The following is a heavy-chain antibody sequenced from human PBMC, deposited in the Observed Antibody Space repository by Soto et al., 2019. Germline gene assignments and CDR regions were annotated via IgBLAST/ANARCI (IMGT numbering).Heavy chain of an antibody. CDR3: ARGSGSYSISWYFDL. J-gene: IGHJ2*01. CDR1: GFTFSSYA. Sequence: QVQLVESGGGVVQPGRSLRLSCAASGFTFSSYAMHWVRQAPGKGLEWVAVISYDGSSKYYADSVKGRFTISRDNSXXTLYLQMNSLRAEDTAVYYCARGSGSYSISWYFDLWGRGTLVTVSS. CDR2: ISYDGSSK. V-gene: IGHV3-30-3*01. D-gene: IGHD1-26*01.